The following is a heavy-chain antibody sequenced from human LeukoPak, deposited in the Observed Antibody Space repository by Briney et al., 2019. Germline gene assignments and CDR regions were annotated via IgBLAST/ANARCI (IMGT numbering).Heavy chain of an antibody. V-gene: IGHV4-34*01. CDR1: GGSLNDHY. J-gene: IGHJ6*03. CDR2: INHFGTT. CDR3: ARGFNYMDV. Sequence: SETLSLTCAVFGGSLNDHYWIWIRQPPGQGLEWIGEINHFGTTKYNSSLKSRVTIPIDASKKQFSLKLNPVTAADTALYYCARGFNYMDVWGKGTTVTV.